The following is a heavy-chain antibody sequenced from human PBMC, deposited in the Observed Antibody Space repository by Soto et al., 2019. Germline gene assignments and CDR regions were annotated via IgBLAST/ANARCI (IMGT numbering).Heavy chain of an antibody. J-gene: IGHJ4*02. D-gene: IGHD3-10*01. Sequence: EVQLLESGGGLVQPGGSLRISCIGSGFTFSSNAMSWVRQAPGKGLEWVSAIIGSGGTTYYADSVKGRFAVSRDNSNTSLYLQTNSLRAEDTAVYYCAKQRAGFGSGSDTYYFDYWGQGTLVTVSS. CDR2: IIGSGGTT. V-gene: IGHV3-23*01. CDR3: AKQRAGFGSGSDTYYFDY. CDR1: GFTFSSNA.